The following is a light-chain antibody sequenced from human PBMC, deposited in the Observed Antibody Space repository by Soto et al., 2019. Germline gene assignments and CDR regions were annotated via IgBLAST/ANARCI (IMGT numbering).Light chain of an antibody. CDR2: NVN. Sequence: QSALTQPASVSRSPGQSITISCSGTNSDIGAYDYVSWYQQHPGKPPKLIIYNVNNRPSGVSFRFSGSKSANTASLTISGLQTEDEADYYCLSHTTRRIYVFGPGTKLTVL. V-gene: IGLV2-14*03. CDR1: NSDIGAYDY. CDR3: LSHTTRRIYV. J-gene: IGLJ1*01.